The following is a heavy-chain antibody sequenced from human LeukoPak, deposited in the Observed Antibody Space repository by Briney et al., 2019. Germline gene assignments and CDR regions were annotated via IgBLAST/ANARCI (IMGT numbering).Heavy chain of an antibody. CDR1: GFTFDVYG. Sequence: GGSLRLSCAASGFTFDVYGMSWVRQGPGKGLEWVPGINGNGASTGYIDSVKGRFTISRDNAKNSLYLQMDNLRAEDTALYYCARDKGCGGDCYYFDYWGQGALVTVSS. D-gene: IGHD2-21*01. CDR3: ARDKGCGGDCYYFDY. CDR2: INGNGAST. V-gene: IGHV3-20*04. J-gene: IGHJ4*02.